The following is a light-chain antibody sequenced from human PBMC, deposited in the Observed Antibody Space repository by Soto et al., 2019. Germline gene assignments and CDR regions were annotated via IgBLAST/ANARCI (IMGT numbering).Light chain of an antibody. V-gene: IGKV1-39*01. CDR1: QSISNY. J-gene: IGKJ4*01. CDR3: QQTYSTPLT. Sequence: DIQMTQSPSSLSASVRDRVTITCRASQSISNYLNWYQQKPGKAPKFLIYAAYNLESGVPSRFSGSGSGTDFTLTISSLQPEDFATYYCQQTYSTPLTFGGGTKVEIK. CDR2: AAY.